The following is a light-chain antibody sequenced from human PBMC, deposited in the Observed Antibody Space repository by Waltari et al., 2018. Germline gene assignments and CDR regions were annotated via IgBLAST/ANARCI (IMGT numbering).Light chain of an antibody. CDR2: FND. J-gene: IGLJ2*01. V-gene: IGLV1-40*01. Sequence: QSVLTQPPSASGAPGQNVTIPCTGSNSNLRASHGVTWYQQFPGTAPKLLIYFNDNRPSGVPDRFSASKSGASASLAITGLQTEDEADYHCQSYDSSLNSVVFGGGTKLTVL. CDR3: QSYDSSLNSVV. CDR1: NSNLRASHG.